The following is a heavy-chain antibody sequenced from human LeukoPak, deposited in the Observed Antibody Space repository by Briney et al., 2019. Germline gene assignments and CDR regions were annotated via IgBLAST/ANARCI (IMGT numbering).Heavy chain of an antibody. V-gene: IGHV4-31*03. Sequence: SQTLSLTCTVSGGSISSGGYYWSWIHQHPGKGLEWIGYIYYSGSTYYNPSLKSRVTISVDTSKNQFSLKLSSVTAADTAVYYCARVTGYDILTGEYYFDYWGQGTLVTVSS. J-gene: IGHJ4*02. CDR1: GGSISSGGYY. CDR2: IYYSGST. D-gene: IGHD3-9*01. CDR3: ARVTGYDILTGEYYFDY.